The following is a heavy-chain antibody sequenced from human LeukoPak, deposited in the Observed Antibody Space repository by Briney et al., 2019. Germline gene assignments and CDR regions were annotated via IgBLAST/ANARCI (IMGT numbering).Heavy chain of an antibody. CDR1: GFTFSSCG. CDR3: ATETIGRHYDY. D-gene: IGHD1-14*01. CDR2: IGPTGTDR. Sequence: MPGGSLRLSCAASGFTFSSCGFNWVRQAPGKGLEWVSSIGPTGTDRHYADSVRGRFTISRDNAKNSMYLQMDSLRDEDTAVYYCATETIGRHYDYWGQGTLLTVSS. V-gene: IGHV3-21*01. J-gene: IGHJ4*02.